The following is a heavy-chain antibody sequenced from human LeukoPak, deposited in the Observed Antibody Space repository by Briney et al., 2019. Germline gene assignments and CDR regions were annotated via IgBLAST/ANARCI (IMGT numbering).Heavy chain of an antibody. CDR2: IYNSEST. D-gene: IGHD6-6*01. V-gene: IGHV4-59*01. CDR3: ARVKGSNWFDP. Sequence: SETLSLTCTVSGVSISIYYWSWIRQPPGKGLEWIGYIYNSESTYYNPSLKSRVTISLDTSKNQFSLRLNSVTAADTAVYYCARVKGSNWFDPWGQGTLVSVSS. CDR1: GVSISIYY. J-gene: IGHJ5*02.